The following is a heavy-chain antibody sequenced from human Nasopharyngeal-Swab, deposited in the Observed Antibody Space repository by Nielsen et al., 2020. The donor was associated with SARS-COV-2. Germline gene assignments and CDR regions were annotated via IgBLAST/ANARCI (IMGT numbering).Heavy chain of an antibody. Sequence: SETLSLTCSVSGGSISSYYWSWIRQRPGKGLEWVGYVFYSGTTNYNPSLKSRVSISVDTSKNQFSLKLSSVTATDTAVYYCARGYGSFPYYFDHWGQGTLVTVSS. V-gene: IGHV4-59*01. D-gene: IGHD1-26*01. CDR1: GGSISSYY. J-gene: IGHJ4*02. CDR3: ARGYGSFPYYFDH. CDR2: VFYSGTT.